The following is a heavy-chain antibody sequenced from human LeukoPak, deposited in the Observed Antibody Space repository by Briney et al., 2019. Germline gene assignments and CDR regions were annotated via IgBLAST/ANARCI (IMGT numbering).Heavy chain of an antibody. Sequence: GGSLRLSCAASGFTFSSYSMNWVRQAPGKGLEWVSVIYSGGSTYYADSVKGRFTISRDNSKNTLYLQMNSLRAEDTAVYYCARGRDYFDYWGQGPLVTVSS. CDR1: GFTFSSYS. J-gene: IGHJ4*02. CDR3: ARGRDYFDY. CDR2: IYSGGST. D-gene: IGHD5-24*01. V-gene: IGHV3-53*01.